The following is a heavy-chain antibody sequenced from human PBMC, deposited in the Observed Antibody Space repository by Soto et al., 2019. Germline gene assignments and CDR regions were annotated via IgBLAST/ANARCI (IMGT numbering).Heavy chain of an antibody. J-gene: IGHJ6*02. Sequence: GGSLRLSCAASGFTFSSYAMRCVRQAPGKGLEWVSAISGSGGRTYFADSVNGRFTISIDNPKNTLHLQMNSLRAEDTAVYYCAKDGDSSSWFPIYYYYGMDVWGQGTKVTVSS. CDR2: ISGSGGRT. CDR3: AKDGDSSSWFPIYYYYGMDV. CDR1: GFTFSSYA. V-gene: IGHV3-23*01. D-gene: IGHD6-13*01.